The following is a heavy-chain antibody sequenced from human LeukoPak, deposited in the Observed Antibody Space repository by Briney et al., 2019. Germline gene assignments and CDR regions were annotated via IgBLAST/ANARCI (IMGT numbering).Heavy chain of an antibody. CDR2: ISSSGGST. D-gene: IGHD4-23*01. CDR1: GFSFSSYV. J-gene: IGHJ4*02. V-gene: IGHV3-23*01. CDR3: ARRTTVVTNFDY. Sequence: GGSLRLSCAASGFSFSSYVMSWVRQAPGKGLEWVSVISSSGGSTYYADSVKGRFTISRDNSKNTLYLQMNSLRAEDTAVYYCARRTTVVTNFDYWGQGTLVTVSS.